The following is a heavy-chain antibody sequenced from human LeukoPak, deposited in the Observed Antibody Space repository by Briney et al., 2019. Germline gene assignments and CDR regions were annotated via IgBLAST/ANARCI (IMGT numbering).Heavy chain of an antibody. CDR2: IIPIFGTA. J-gene: IGHJ3*02. V-gene: IGHV1-69*01. Sequence: SVKVSCKASGATFSSYAISWVRRAPGQGLEWMGGIIPIFGTANYAQKFQGRVTITADESTSTAYMELSSLRSEDTAVYYCARDSPVLLWFGESPDAFDIWGQGSMVTVSS. CDR1: GATFSSYA. D-gene: IGHD3-10*01. CDR3: ARDSPVLLWFGESPDAFDI.